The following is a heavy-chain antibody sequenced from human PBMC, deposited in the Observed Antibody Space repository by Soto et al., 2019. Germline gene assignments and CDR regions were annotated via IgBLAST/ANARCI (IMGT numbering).Heavy chain of an antibody. Sequence: QVQLVESGAEVKRPGSSVKGSCKASGATFNFYSIKWVRQAPGLGLEWMGRVNPIVSMSNYAQKFQGRVTMTADKSTSTAYMELSSLRSEDTAIYYCASSYGSGYRAFDYWGQGALVTVSS. D-gene: IGHD3-10*01. CDR3: ASSYGSGYRAFDY. CDR1: GATFNFYS. V-gene: IGHV1-69*02. CDR2: VNPIVSMS. J-gene: IGHJ4*02.